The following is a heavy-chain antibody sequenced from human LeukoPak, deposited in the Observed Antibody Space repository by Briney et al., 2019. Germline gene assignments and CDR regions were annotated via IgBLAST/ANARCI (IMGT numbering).Heavy chain of an antibody. D-gene: IGHD2-15*01. V-gene: IGHV3-30*02. CDR1: GFTFSSYG. CDR3: AKALVVAVDASRAFDN. J-gene: IGHJ4*02. CDR2: IRYDGSNK. Sequence: GGPLRLSCAASGFTFSSYGMHWVRQAPGKGLEWVAFIRYDGSNKYYADSVKGRFTISRDNSKNTLYLQMNSLRAEDTAVYYCAKALVVAVDASRAFDNWGQGTLVTVSS.